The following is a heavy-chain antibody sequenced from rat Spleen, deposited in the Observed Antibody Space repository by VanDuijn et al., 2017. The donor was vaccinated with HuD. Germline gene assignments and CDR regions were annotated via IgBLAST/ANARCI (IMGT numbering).Heavy chain of an antibody. CDR3: GGGANWFAY. CDR1: GFSLTSYG. V-gene: IGHV2-16*01. CDR2: IWGDGGT. Sequence: QVQLKESGPGLVQPSQTLSLTCTVSGFSLTSYGVSWVRQPPGKGLEWIGEIWGDGGTDYNSAIKSRLSISRDTSKSQVFLKVNSLQPEDTAMYFCGGGANWFAYWGQGTLVTVSS. J-gene: IGHJ3*01.